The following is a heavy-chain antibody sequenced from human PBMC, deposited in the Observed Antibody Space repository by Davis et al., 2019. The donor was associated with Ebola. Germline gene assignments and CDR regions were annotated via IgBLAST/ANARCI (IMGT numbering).Heavy chain of an antibody. D-gene: IGHD3-10*01. Sequence: ASVKVSCKASGYTFTSYGISWVRQAPGQGLEWMGWISAYHGNTNYAQTLQGRVTMTTDTSTSTAYMELRSLRSDDTAVYYCARDMGMVQEANWFDPWGQGTLVTVSS. CDR1: GYTFTSYG. V-gene: IGHV1-18*01. CDR3: ARDMGMVQEANWFDP. CDR2: ISAYHGNT. J-gene: IGHJ5*02.